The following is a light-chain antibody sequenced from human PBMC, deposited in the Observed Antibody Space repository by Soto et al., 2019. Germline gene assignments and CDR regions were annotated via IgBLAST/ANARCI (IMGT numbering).Light chain of an antibody. J-gene: IGLJ2*01. CDR1: SSDVGGYNF. V-gene: IGLV2-14*01. Sequence: QSALTQPASVSGSPGQSITLSCTGASSDVGGYNFVSWYQRHPGKAPKLMIYDVSNRPSGVSNRFSGSTSGNTASLTISGLQAEDEADYYCSSYTASSTLVFGGGTKLTVL. CDR2: DVS. CDR3: SSYTASSTLV.